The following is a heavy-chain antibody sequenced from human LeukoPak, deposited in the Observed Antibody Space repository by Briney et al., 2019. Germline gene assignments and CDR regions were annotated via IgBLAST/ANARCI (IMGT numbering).Heavy chain of an antibody. D-gene: IGHD5-18*01. Sequence: GGSLRLSCAASGFTFSSYWMSWVRQAPGKGLEWVANIKQDGSEKYYVDSVKGRFTISRDNAKNSLYLQMNSLRAEDTAVYYCAREGGGYSYGYGYWGQGTLVTVSS. J-gene: IGHJ4*02. V-gene: IGHV3-7*01. CDR1: GFTFSSYW. CDR2: IKQDGSEK. CDR3: AREGGGYSYGYGY.